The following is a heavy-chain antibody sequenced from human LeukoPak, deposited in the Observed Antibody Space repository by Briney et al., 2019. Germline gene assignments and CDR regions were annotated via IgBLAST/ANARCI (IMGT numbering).Heavy chain of an antibody. D-gene: IGHD6-19*01. Sequence: ATVKVSCKASGYTFTSCYIHWLRQAPGQGLEWMGIINPSGGSTTYAQKFQGRVALTTDTSTSTVYMELSSLTSEDTAVYYCARALIAVAGLIDYWGQGTLATVSS. V-gene: IGHV1-46*01. CDR3: ARALIAVAGLIDY. CDR1: GYTFTSCY. J-gene: IGHJ4*02. CDR2: INPSGGST.